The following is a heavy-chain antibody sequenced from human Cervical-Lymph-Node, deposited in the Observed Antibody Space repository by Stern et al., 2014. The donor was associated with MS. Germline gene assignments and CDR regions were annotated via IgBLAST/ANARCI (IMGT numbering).Heavy chain of an antibody. V-gene: IGHV3-30*01. J-gene: IGHJ5*02. CDR1: GFTFSTFS. CDR2: VSYDGNNE. Sequence: VQLLESGGGVVQPERSLRLSCAASGFTFSTFSMHWLRQAPGKGLEWVALVSYDGNNEYYGDSVKGRFTISRDNSKNTLYLQMNSLRTEDTAVYYCARDGLHYDSDGNWFDPWGQGTLVTVSS. D-gene: IGHD4-11*01. CDR3: ARDGLHYDSDGNWFDP.